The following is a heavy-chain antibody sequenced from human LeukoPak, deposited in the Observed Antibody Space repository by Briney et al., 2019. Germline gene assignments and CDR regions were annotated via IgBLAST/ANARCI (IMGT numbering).Heavy chain of an antibody. Sequence: SETLSLTRAVSGGSISSGRYYWSSIRQPAGKGRGWIARIYTSGSTNYNPSRKSRVTISVDTSKNQFSLKLSSVTAADTAVYYCARVDIVVVPAATDYYYYYMDVWGKGTTVTISS. CDR2: IYTSGST. J-gene: IGHJ6*03. CDR1: GGSISSGRYY. D-gene: IGHD2-2*03. CDR3: ARVDIVVVPAATDYYYYYMDV. V-gene: IGHV4-61*02.